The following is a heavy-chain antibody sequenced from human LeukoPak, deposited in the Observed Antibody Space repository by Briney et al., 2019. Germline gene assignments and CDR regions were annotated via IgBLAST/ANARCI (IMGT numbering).Heavy chain of an antibody. CDR2: NSNNGGST. J-gene: IGHJ4*02. CDR1: GFIFSSYA. Sequence: PGGSQRLSCSACGFIFSSYAMHWLRESAERGVEYVSANSNNGGSTYYADSVKGRFTSSRDDSKNTLYLQMSSLRAEDTAVYHCVKDQRRYFDWLPLGFDYWGEGALVTVS. V-gene: IGHV3-64D*06. CDR3: VKDQRRYFDWLPLGFDY. D-gene: IGHD3-9*01.